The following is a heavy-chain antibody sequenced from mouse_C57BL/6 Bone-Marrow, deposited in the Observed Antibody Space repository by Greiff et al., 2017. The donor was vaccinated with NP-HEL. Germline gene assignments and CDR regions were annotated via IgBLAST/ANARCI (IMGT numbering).Heavy chain of an antibody. CDR2: IWSGGST. CDR3: ARGDYDWVDFDY. Sequence: QVQLKQSGPGLVQPSQSLSITCTVSGFSLTSYGVHWVRQSPGKGLEWLGVIWSGGSTDSNAAFISRLSISKDNSKSQVFFNMNSLQADDTAIYYCARGDYDWVDFDYWGQGTTLTVSS. CDR1: GFSLTSYG. D-gene: IGHD2-4*01. V-gene: IGHV2-2*01. J-gene: IGHJ2*01.